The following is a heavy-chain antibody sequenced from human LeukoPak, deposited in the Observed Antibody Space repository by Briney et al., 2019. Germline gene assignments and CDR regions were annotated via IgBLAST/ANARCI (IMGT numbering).Heavy chain of an antibody. CDR2: ISAYNGNT. D-gene: IGHD5-12*01. CDR1: GHTFTSYG. J-gene: IGHJ4*02. CDR3: ARGERKKVATILFDY. Sequence: GASVKVSCKASGHTFTSYGISWVRQAPGQGLEWMGWISAYNGNTNYAQKLQGRVTMTTDTSTSTAYMELRSLRSDDTAVYYCARGERKKVATILFDYWGQGTLVTVSS. V-gene: IGHV1-18*04.